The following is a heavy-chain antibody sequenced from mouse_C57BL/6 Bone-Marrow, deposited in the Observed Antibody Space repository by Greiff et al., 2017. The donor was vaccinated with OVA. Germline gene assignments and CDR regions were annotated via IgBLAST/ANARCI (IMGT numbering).Heavy chain of an antibody. CDR2: INPNNGGT. J-gene: IGHJ2*01. D-gene: IGHD1-1*01. V-gene: IGHV1-26*01. Sequence: EVQLQQSGPELVKPGASVKISCKASGYTFTDYYMNWVKQSHGKSLEWIGDINPNNGGTSYNQKFKGKATLTVDKSSSTAYMELRSLTSEDSAVYYCARVIYYYGSSPYFDYWGQGTTLTVSS. CDR1: GYTFTDYY. CDR3: ARVIYYYGSSPYFDY.